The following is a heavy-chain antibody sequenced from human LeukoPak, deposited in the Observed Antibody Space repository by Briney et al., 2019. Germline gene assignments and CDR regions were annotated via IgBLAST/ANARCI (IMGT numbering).Heavy chain of an antibody. CDR1: GYSFTSYW. V-gene: IGHV5-51*01. CDR2: IYPGDSDT. CDR3: ARLLLWFGELPYGMDV. D-gene: IGHD3-10*01. J-gene: IGHJ6*04. Sequence: PGESLRISCKGSGYSFTSYWHGLGRQMPGKRLEWMGIIYPGDSDTRYSPSFQGQVTISADKSISTAYLQWSSLKASDTAMYYCARLLLWFGELPYGMDVWGKGTTVTVSS.